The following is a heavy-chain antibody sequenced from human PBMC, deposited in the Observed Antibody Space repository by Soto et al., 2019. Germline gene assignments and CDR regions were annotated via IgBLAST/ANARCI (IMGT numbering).Heavy chain of an antibody. D-gene: IGHD3-22*01. Sequence: QVQLQESGPGLVKPSETLSLTCSVSGGSISDYYWSWIRQPPGKGLKWIGYTYYGWNTNYNPSLKRRVTISVDTSKNQFSLKLISVTAADTAVYYCARDREYYDSSGLYFDYWGQGTLVTVSS. CDR1: GGSISDYY. V-gene: IGHV4-59*01. CDR3: ARDREYYDSSGLYFDY. CDR2: TYYGWNT. J-gene: IGHJ4*02.